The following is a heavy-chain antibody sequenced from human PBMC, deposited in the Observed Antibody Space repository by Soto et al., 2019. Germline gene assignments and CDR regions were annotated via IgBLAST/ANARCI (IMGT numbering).Heavy chain of an antibody. Sequence: EVQLVESGGNLVQPGGSLRLSCVGSGFTFSSNWMTWVRQAPGKGLEWVGNIRQDGSEKNYVDSVKGRFTISRDNAKNSLYLQMNRLRAEDTAVYYCAREIVVARGASYFDYWGPGTLVTVSS. CDR2: IRQDGSEK. V-gene: IGHV3-7*04. J-gene: IGHJ4*02. CDR3: AREIVVARGASYFDY. D-gene: IGHD2-2*01. CDR1: GFTFSSNW.